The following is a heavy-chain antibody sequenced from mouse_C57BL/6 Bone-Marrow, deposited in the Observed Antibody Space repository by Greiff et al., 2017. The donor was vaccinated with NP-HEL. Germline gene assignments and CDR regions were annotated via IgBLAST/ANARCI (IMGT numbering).Heavy chain of an antibody. CDR2: IGPSDSYT. Sequence: QVQLQQPGAELVKPGASVKLSCKASGYTFTSYWMQWVKQRPGQGLEWIGEIGPSDSYTNYNQKFKGKATLTVDTSSSTAYMQLSSLTSEDSAVYYCARDPFAYWGQGTLVTVSA. CDR1: GYTFTSYW. J-gene: IGHJ3*01. V-gene: IGHV1-50*01. CDR3: ARDPFAY.